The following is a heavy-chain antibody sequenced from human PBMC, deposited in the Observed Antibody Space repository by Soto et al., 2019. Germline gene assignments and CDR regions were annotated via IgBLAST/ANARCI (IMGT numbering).Heavy chain of an antibody. V-gene: IGHV3-64*01. CDR1: GFTFRTYA. CDR2: ISSNEGST. D-gene: IGHD6-19*01. CDR3: ARDRGYSSGHPADV. Sequence: EVQLVESGGGLVQPGGSLRLSCAASGFTFRTYAMHWVRQAPGKGLEYVSAISSNEGSTYYGNSVKGRFTISRDNSKNTLYLQMGSLRADDMAVYYCARDRGYSSGHPADVWGQGTTVTVSS. J-gene: IGHJ6*02.